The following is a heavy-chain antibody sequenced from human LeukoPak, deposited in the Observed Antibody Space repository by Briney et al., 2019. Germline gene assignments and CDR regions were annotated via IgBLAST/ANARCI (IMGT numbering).Heavy chain of an antibody. CDR3: ARDSRGYCSGGSCYPEPTYYYYMDV. V-gene: IGHV4-59*12. J-gene: IGHJ6*03. D-gene: IGHD2-15*01. CDR1: GGSFSGYY. CDR2: IYSSGST. Sequence: SETLSLTCAVYGGSFSGYYWSWIRQPPGKGLEWIGYIYSSGSTSYNPSLKSRVTISLDTSKNQFSLKLSSVAAADTAVYYCARDSRGYCSGGSCYPEPTYYYYMDVWGKGTTVTVSS.